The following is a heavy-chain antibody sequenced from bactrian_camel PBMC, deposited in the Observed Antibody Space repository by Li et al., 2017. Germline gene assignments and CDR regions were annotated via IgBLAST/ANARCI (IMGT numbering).Heavy chain of an antibody. CDR3: AADGYRAGNCVGVSDPADFRY. CDR1: GFPFSTTD. V-gene: IGHV3S10*01. CDR2: IDTDGST. J-gene: IGHJ6*01. Sequence: VQLVESGGGLVPIGGSLRLSCAASGFPFSTTDMSWVRQAPGKEREGVAAIDTDGSTSYADSVTGRFTIFRDDAKNSVYLQMNSLKLEDTAKYYCAADGYRAGNCVGVSDPADFRYWGRGTQVTVS. D-gene: IGHD1*01.